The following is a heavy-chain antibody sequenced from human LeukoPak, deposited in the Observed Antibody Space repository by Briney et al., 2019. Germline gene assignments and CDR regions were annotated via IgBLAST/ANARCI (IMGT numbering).Heavy chain of an antibody. CDR2: INPSGGSA. Sequence: ASVKVSCDTSGYTFASYYIQWVRQAPGQGPEWMGIINPSGGSAGYAQNFQGRVTMTRDTSTSTVYMELSSLRSEDTAVYYCARGMVRGVIRGSFDYWGRGTPVTVSS. J-gene: IGHJ4*02. CDR1: GYTFASYY. CDR3: ARGMVRGVIRGSFDY. D-gene: IGHD3-10*01. V-gene: IGHV1-46*03.